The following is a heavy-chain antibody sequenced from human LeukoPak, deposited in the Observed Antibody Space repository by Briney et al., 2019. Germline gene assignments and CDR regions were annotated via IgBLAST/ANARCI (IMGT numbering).Heavy chain of an antibody. J-gene: IGHJ3*02. CDR3: ARKGAPQDAFDI. V-gene: IGHV3-23*01. CDR1: GFTFSSYA. CDR2: ISGSGGNT. Sequence: GGSLRLSCAASGFTFSSYAMSWVRQAPGKGLEWVSSISGSGGNTYYADSVKGRFTISRDNSKNTLYLQMNSLRAEDTAIYYCARKGAPQDAFDIWGQGTVVTVSS.